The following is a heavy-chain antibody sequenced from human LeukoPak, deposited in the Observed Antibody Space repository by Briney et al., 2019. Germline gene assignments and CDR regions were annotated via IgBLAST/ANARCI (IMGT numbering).Heavy chain of an antibody. J-gene: IGHJ4*02. CDR1: GFTFSSYA. CDR3: ARDRSGWYEFDY. CDR2: ISGSGGST. D-gene: IGHD6-19*01. V-gene: IGHV3-23*01. Sequence: GGSLRLSCAASGFTFSSYAMSWVRQAPGKGLEWVSAISGSGGSTYYADSVKGRFTISRDDSKNTLYLQMNSLRAEDTAVYYCARDRSGWYEFDYWGQGTLVTVSS.